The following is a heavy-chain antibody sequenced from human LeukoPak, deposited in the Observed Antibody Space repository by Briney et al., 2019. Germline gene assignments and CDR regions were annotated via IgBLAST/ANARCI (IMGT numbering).Heavy chain of an antibody. V-gene: IGHV4-59*08. CDR2: IYYSGST. D-gene: IGHD6-13*01. J-gene: IGHJ4*02. Sequence: SETPSLTCTVSGGSISSYYWSWIRQPPGKGLEWIGYIYYSGSTNYNPSLKSRVTISVDTSKNQFSLKLSSVTAADTAVYYCARHKGYSSMALFDYWGQGTLVTVSS. CDR1: GGSISSYY. CDR3: ARHKGYSSMALFDY.